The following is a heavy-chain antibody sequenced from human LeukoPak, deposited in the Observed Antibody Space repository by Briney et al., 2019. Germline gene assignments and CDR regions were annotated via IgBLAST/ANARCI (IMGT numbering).Heavy chain of an antibody. CDR3: ASSNNWGVRAFDI. CDR1: GVSISNYY. D-gene: IGHD7-27*01. J-gene: IGHJ3*02. V-gene: IGHV4-59*01. Sequence: SETLSLTCTVSGVSISNYYWSWIRQPPGKGLEWIGYIYYSGSTNYNPSLKSRVTMSVDTPKNQFSLKLSSVTAADTAVYYCASSNNWGVRAFDIWGQGAMITVSS. CDR2: IYYSGST.